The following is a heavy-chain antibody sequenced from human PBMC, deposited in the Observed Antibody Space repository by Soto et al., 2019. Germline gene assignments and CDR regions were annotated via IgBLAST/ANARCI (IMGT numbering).Heavy chain of an antibody. CDR2: ISGSGGYI. CDR1: GFTFSSYS. V-gene: IGHV3-21*01. J-gene: IGHJ4*02. D-gene: IGHD6-13*01. Sequence: GGSLRLSCEGSGFTFSSYSMNWVRQAPGKGLEWVSSISGSGGYIYHADSVKGRFTISRDNAKNSLYLQMTSLRDEDTALYYCARDRQSTPWYAADYWGQGSLVTVSS. CDR3: ARDRQSTPWYAADY.